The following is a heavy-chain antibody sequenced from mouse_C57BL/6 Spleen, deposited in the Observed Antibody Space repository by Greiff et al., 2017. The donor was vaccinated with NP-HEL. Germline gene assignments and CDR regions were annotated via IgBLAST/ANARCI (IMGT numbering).Heavy chain of an antibody. CDR2: ISDGGSYT. CDR3: ARESTARGWYFDV. CDR1: GFTFSSYA. J-gene: IGHJ1*03. D-gene: IGHD3-3*01. V-gene: IGHV5-4*01. Sequence: EVMLVESGGGLVKPGGSLKLSCAASGFTFSSYAMSWVRQTPEKRLEWVATISDGGSYTYYPDNVKGRFTISRDNAKNNLYLQMSHLKSEDTAMYYCARESTARGWYFDVWGTGTTVTVSS.